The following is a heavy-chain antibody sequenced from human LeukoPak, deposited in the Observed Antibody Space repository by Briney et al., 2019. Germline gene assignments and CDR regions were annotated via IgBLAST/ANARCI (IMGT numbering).Heavy chain of an antibody. CDR3: ARADYGGSYFEY. D-gene: IGHD4-23*01. Sequence: GGSLRLSCAASGFTFRSYWMHWVRQAPGKGLVWVSLINNDGTSTSYADSVKGRFTISRDSAKNTLYLQMNSLRAEDTAVYYCARADYGGSYFEYWGQGTLVTVSS. CDR1: GFTFRSYW. CDR2: INNDGTST. J-gene: IGHJ4*02. V-gene: IGHV3-74*01.